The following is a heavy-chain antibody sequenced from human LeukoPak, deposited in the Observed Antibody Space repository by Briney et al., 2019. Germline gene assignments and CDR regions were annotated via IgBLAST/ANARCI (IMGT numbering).Heavy chain of an antibody. D-gene: IGHD4-17*01. Sequence: ASVKVSRKASGYTFTSYDINWVRQAAGQGLEWMGWMNPNSGNTGYAQKFQDRFTMTSNTSISTAYMELSSLRSEDTAVYYCARGNANYADYYFDSWGQGTLVTVSS. CDR2: MNPNSGNT. CDR1: GYTFTSYD. V-gene: IGHV1-8*01. CDR3: ARGNANYADYYFDS. J-gene: IGHJ4*02.